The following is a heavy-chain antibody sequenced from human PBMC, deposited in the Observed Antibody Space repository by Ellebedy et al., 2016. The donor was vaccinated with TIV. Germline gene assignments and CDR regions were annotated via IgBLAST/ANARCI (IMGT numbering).Heavy chain of an antibody. J-gene: IGHJ3*02. V-gene: IGHV3-30*01. CDR3: ARTPGSFQTYSSTWYQGAFDM. CDR2: LSASASAK. Sequence: GESLKISCAASGFTLERFTMHWVRQAPGRGLEWVALLSASASAKDYADSVRGRFTISRDNPRNTLFLQMNSLTTEDTAIYYCARTPGSFQTYSSTWYQGAFDMWGQGTMVAVSS. D-gene: IGHD3-10*01. CDR1: GFTLERFT.